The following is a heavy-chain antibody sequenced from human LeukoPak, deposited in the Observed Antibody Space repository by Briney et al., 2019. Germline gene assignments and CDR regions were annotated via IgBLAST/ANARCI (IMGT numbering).Heavy chain of an antibody. CDR3: ARHYERASYFDY. D-gene: IGHD1-1*01. CDR2: IYYSGST. J-gene: IGHJ4*02. CDR1: GGSISSSSYY. Sequence: SETLSLTCTVSGGSISSSSYYWVWIRQPPGKGLEWIGGIYYSGSTHYNSSLKSRVTISVDTSKNQFSLKLSSVTAADTAVYYCARHYERASYFDYWGQGTLVTVSS. V-gene: IGHV4-39*01.